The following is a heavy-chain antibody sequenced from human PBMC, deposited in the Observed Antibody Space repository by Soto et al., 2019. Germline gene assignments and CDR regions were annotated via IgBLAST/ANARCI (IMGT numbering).Heavy chain of an antibody. J-gene: IGHJ4*02. Sequence: ASVKVSCKASGYTFTSYAMNWVRQAPGQGLEWMGWINTNTGNPTYAQGFTGRFVFSLDTSVSTAYLQICSLKAEDIAVYYCARALGHTAMAPGHDYWGQGTLVTVSS. V-gene: IGHV7-4-1*01. CDR2: INTNTGNP. D-gene: IGHD5-18*01. CDR1: GYTFTSYA. CDR3: ARALGHTAMAPGHDY.